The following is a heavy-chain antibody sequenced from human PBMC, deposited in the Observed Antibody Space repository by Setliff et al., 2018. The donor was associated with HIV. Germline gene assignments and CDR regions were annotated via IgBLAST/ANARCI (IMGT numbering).Heavy chain of an antibody. V-gene: IGHV1-46*01. J-gene: IGHJ6*03. CDR1: GYTFTNYY. D-gene: IGHD4-4*01. CDR3: ARDAFDYTAYYYSYMDV. Sequence: ASVKVSCKASGYTFTNYYIHWVRQAPGQGLEWMGIINPSGGSTTYAQKFQGRVTMTRDTSTSTVYMELSSLRSEDTAVYYCARDAFDYTAYYYSYMDVWGKGTT. CDR2: INPSGGST.